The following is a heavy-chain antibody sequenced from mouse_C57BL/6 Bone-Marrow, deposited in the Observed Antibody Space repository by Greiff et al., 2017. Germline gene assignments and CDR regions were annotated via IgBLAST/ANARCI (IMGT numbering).Heavy chain of an antibody. CDR2: IYPGDGDT. CDR3: ARSGSNVFDY. D-gene: IGHD2-5*01. J-gene: IGHJ2*01. V-gene: IGHV1-82*01. Sequence: QVQLQQSGPELVKPGASVKISCKASGYAFSSSWMNWVKQRPGKGLEWIGRIYPGDGDTNYNGKFKGKATLTADKSSSTAYMQLSSLTSEDSAVSFCARSGSNVFDYWGQGTTLTVSS. CDR1: GYAFSSSW.